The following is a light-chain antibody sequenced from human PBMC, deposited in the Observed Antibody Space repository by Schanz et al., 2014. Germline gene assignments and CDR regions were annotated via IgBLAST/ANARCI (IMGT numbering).Light chain of an antibody. CDR1: QDISNY. CDR3: QQYNNWPRT. CDR2: DAS. Sequence: DIQMTQSPSTLSASVGDRVSITCQASQDISNYLNWYQQKPGKAPKLLIYDASNLETGVPSRFSGSGSGTEFTLTISSLQPEDVAVYYCQQYNNWPRTFGQGTKVEIK. J-gene: IGKJ1*01. V-gene: IGKV1-33*01.